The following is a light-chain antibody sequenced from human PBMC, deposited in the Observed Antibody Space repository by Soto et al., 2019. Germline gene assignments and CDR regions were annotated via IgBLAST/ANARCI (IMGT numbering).Light chain of an antibody. CDR2: RAS. J-gene: IGKJ2*01. Sequence: DIPMTQSHSTLSASVGDRVTSACRASQSISDWLAWYQQKPGKAPKLLIYRASSLESGVPSRFSGGGSGTEFTLTMSSLQPDDFATYYCLQYTSYSTFGQGTKLDIK. CDR3: LQYTSYST. CDR1: QSISDW. V-gene: IGKV1-5*03.